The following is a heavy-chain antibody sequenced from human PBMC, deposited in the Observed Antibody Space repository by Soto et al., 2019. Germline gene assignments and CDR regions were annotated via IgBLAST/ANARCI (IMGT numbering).Heavy chain of an antibody. CDR1: GFTFSSYG. V-gene: IGHV3-30*18. D-gene: IGHD3-10*01. Sequence: PGGSLRLSCAASGFTFSSYGMHWVRQAPGKGLEWVAVISYDGSNKYYADSVKGRFTISRDNSKNTLYLQMNSLRAEDTAVYYCAKGVRERGFDYWGQGTLVTVSS. CDR3: AKGVRERGFDY. J-gene: IGHJ4*02. CDR2: ISYDGSNK.